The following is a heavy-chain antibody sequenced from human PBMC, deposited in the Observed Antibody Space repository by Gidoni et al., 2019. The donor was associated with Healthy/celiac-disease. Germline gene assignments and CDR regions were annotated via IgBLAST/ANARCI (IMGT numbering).Heavy chain of an antibody. J-gene: IGHJ4*02. D-gene: IGHD3-3*01. CDR2: ISSSSSYT. CDR1: GFTFSDYY. V-gene: IGHV3-11*06. Sequence: QVQLVESGGGLVKHGGSLRLSCAAYGFTFSDYYMSWIRQAPGNGLGVVSYISSSSSYTNYADSVKGRFTISRDNAKNSLYLQMNSLRAEDTAVYYCARVAFWSGYYEYYFDYWGQGTLVTVSS. CDR3: ARVAFWSGYYEYYFDY.